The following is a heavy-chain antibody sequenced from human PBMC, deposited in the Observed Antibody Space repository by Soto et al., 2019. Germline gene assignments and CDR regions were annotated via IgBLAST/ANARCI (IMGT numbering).Heavy chain of an antibody. D-gene: IGHD6-6*01. Sequence: SGPTLVNPTPTLTLTCAFSGFSLSTFGVGVGWIRQPPGKALEWLALTYWNDDKRYSPSLKSRLTITKDTSKNQVVLTMTNMDPVDTATYSCARTNSSSPIDYWGQGTLVTVSS. CDR2: TYWNDDK. J-gene: IGHJ4*02. CDR3: ARTNSSSPIDY. CDR1: GFSLSTFGVG. V-gene: IGHV2-5*01.